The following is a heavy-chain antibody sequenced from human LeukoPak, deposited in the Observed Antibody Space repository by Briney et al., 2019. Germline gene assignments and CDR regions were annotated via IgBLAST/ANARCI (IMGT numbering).Heavy chain of an antibody. D-gene: IGHD1-1*01. CDR2: IKSKTDGETT. Sequence: GGSLRLSCAASGFTFSNAWMSWVPQAPGKGLEWVGRIKSKTDGETTDYAAPVKGRFTISRDDSKNTLYLQMNSLKTEDTAVYYCTTDGYRSDYWGQGTLVTVSS. V-gene: IGHV3-15*01. J-gene: IGHJ4*02. CDR3: TTDGYRSDY. CDR1: GFTFSNAW.